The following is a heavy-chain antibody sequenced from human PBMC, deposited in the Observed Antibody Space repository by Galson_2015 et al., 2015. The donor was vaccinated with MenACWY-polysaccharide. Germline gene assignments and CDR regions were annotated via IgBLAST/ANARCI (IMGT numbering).Heavy chain of an antibody. CDR2: ISWNSDII. CDR1: GFTFDDYA. J-gene: IGHJ4*02. D-gene: IGHD2-21*01. Sequence: SLRLSCAASGFTFDDYAMHWVRQAPGKGLEWVSGISWNSDIIGYADSVKGRFTISRDSAKNSLYLQMNSLRPEDTALYYCARGDSYIKSPVDHSGQGPLVTVSS. CDR3: ARGDSYIKSPVDH. V-gene: IGHV3-9*01.